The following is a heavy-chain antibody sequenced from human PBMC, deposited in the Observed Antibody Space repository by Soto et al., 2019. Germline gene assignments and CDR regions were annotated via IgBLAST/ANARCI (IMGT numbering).Heavy chain of an antibody. Sequence: GGSLRLSCAASGFTFSSYGMHWVRQAPGKGLEWVAVISYDGSNKYYADSVKGRFTISRDNSKNTLYLQMNSLRAEDTAVYYCAKQPDIAARCGGSCYSSYYYYYMDVWGKGTTVTVSS. D-gene: IGHD2-15*01. CDR2: ISYDGSNK. CDR3: AKQPDIAARCGGSCYSSYYYYYMDV. CDR1: GFTFSSYG. J-gene: IGHJ6*03. V-gene: IGHV3-30*18.